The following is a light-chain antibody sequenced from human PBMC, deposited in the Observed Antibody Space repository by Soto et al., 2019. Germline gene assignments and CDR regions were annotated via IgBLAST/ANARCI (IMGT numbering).Light chain of an antibody. J-gene: IGKJ5*01. Sequence: EIVLTQSPATLSLSPGELASLXXRSSQSVSSYLAWYQQKPGQAPRIXIYDASNRATGIPARFSGSGAGTDFTLTISSLEPEDFAVYYCQQRSNWSITFGQGTRLEI. CDR2: DAS. CDR3: QQRSNWSIT. CDR1: QSVSSY. V-gene: IGKV3-11*01.